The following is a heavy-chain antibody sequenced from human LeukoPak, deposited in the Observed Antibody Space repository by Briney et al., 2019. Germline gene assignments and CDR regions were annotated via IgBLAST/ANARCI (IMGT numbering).Heavy chain of an antibody. V-gene: IGHV3-48*03. Sequence: GGSLRLSCAASGFTFSSYEMNWVRQAPGKGLEWVSYISSSGSSIYYADSVKGRFTISRDNAKNSLYLQMTSLRAEDTAVYYCAREQLWSGFDYWGQGTLVTVSS. D-gene: IGHD2-21*01. CDR1: GFTFSSYE. J-gene: IGHJ4*02. CDR2: ISSSGSSI. CDR3: AREQLWSGFDY.